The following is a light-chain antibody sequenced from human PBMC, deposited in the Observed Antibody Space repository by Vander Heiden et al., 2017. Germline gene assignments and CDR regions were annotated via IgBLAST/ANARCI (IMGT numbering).Light chain of an antibody. CDR2: NAA. CDR3: QQSYNSPPWT. V-gene: IGKV1-39*01. CDR1: QTISIT. Sequence: DIQMTQPPSSLSASVGDRVTITCRASQTISITLNWYQLKPGKAPRLLIYNAANLQSGGPSGCSGSGCGTEVTLTVSSRQPEDVATYYCQQSYNSPPWTFGQGTKVEIK. J-gene: IGKJ1*01.